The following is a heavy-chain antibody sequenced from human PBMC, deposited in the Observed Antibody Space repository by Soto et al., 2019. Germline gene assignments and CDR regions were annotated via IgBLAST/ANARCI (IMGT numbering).Heavy chain of an antibody. J-gene: IGHJ4*02. CDR1: GGSVNTYY. CDR2: IYYSGST. Sequence: SETLSLTCTVSGGSVNTYYWSWIRQPPGKGLEWIGYIYYSGSTDYNPSLKSRVTMSVDTSNNQLSLKLNSVTAADTAVYFCASHDYSDFPFDYRGQGTPVTVSS. V-gene: IGHV4-59*02. CDR3: ASHDYSDFPFDY. D-gene: IGHD4-17*01.